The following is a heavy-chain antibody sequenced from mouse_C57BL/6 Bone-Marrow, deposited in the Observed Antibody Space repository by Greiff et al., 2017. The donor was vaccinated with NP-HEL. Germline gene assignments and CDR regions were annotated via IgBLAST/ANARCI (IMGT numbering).Heavy chain of an antibody. J-gene: IGHJ4*01. CDR1: GYTFTDHT. Sequence: QVQLQQSDAELVKPGASVKISCKVSGYTFTDHTIHWMKQRPEQGLEWIGYIYPRDGSTKYNEKFKGKATLTADKSSSTAYMQLNSLTSEDSAVYVCAREGHYDYDGYYYAMDYWGQGTSVTVSS. V-gene: IGHV1-78*01. CDR2: IYPRDGST. CDR3: AREGHYDYDGYYYAMDY. D-gene: IGHD2-4*01.